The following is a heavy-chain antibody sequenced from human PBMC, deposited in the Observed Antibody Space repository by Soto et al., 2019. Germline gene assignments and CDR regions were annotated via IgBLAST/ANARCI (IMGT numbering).Heavy chain of an antibody. V-gene: IGHV4-61*08. CDR1: GGSISSGGYS. Sequence: SETLSLTCAVSGGSISSGGYSWSWIRQPPGKGLEWIGYIYYSGSTNYNPSLKSRVTISVDTSKNQFSLKLSSVTAADTAVYYCASTITIFGVQEDYWGQGTLVTVSS. CDR3: ASTITIFGVQEDY. D-gene: IGHD3-3*01. CDR2: IYYSGST. J-gene: IGHJ4*02.